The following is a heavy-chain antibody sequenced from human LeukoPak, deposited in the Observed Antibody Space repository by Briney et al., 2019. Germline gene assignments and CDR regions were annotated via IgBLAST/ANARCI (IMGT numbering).Heavy chain of an antibody. Sequence: PAETLSLTCTVSGGSMSSYYWSWIRQPPGKGLEWIGYIYYSGSTNYNPSLKSRVTISVDTSKNQFSLKLSSVTAADTAVYYCARFASEYYYDSSGYYYFDYWGQGTLVTVSS. CDR3: ARFASEYYYDSSGYYYFDY. J-gene: IGHJ4*02. V-gene: IGHV4-59*01. D-gene: IGHD3-22*01. CDR2: IYYSGST. CDR1: GGSMSSYY.